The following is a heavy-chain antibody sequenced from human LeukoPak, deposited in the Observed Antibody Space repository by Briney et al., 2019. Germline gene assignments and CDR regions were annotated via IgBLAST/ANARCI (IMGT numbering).Heavy chain of an antibody. Sequence: SETLSLTCTVSGGSISSYYWSWIRQPPGKGLEWIGYIYYSGSTNYTPSLKSRVTISVDTSKNQFSLKLSSVTAADTAVYYCARHEGRGSYPYYYGMDVWGQGTTVTVSS. J-gene: IGHJ6*02. CDR2: IYYSGST. CDR1: GGSISSYY. D-gene: IGHD1-26*01. CDR3: ARHEGRGSYPYYYGMDV. V-gene: IGHV4-59*08.